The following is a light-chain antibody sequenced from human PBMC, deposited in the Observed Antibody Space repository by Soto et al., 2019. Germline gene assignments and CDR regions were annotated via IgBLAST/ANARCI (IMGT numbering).Light chain of an antibody. CDR2: DAS. V-gene: IGKV1-5*01. Sequence: IQLTQSPSSLSASLGDRVTITCRASQSISSWLAWYQQKPGKPPKLLIYDASSLESGVPSRFSGSGSGTDFSLTITSLQPDDSATYYCQQYHSYYPWTFGQGTKVDIK. CDR3: QQYHSYYPWT. J-gene: IGKJ1*01. CDR1: QSISSW.